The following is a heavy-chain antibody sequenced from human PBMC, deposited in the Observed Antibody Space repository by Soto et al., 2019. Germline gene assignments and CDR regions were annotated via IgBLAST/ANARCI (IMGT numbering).Heavy chain of an antibody. J-gene: IGHJ5*02. CDR2: IYCSGST. CDR1: GGSISGCY. V-gene: IGHV4-59*06. Sequence: SETLSLTCTVSGGSISGCYSTWIRQSPGKGLEWIGYIYCSGSTYYNPSLNSRVTISVDTSKNQFSLKLSSVTAADTAVYYCARDPAVRGVTEGWFDPWGQGTLVTVSS. CDR3: ARDPAVRGVTEGWFDP. D-gene: IGHD3-10*01.